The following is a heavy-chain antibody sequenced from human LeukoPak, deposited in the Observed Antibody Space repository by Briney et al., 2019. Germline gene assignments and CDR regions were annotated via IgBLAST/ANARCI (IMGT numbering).Heavy chain of an antibody. J-gene: IGHJ2*01. D-gene: IGHD1-26*01. V-gene: IGHV4-34*01. CDR2: INHSGST. Sequence: PSETLSLTCAVYGGSFSGYYWSWIRQPPGKGLEWIGEINHSGSTNYNPSLKSRVTISVDTSKNQFSLKLSSVTAADTAVYYCARSGPVGATWYFDLWGRGTLVTVSS. CDR3: ARSGPVGATWYFDL. CDR1: GGSFSGYY.